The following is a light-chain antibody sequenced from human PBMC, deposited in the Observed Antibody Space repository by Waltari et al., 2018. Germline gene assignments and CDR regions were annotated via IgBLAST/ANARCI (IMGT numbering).Light chain of an antibody. CDR1: QSLLHINGYNY. J-gene: IGKJ2*01. Sequence: DIVMTQSPLSLPVTPGEPASISCRPSQSLLHINGYNYLDWYLQKPGQSPQLLIYLGSNRASGVPDRFSSSGSGTDFTLKISRVEAEDVGVYYCMQALQTGYTFGQGTKLEIK. V-gene: IGKV2-28*01. CDR2: LGS. CDR3: MQALQTGYT.